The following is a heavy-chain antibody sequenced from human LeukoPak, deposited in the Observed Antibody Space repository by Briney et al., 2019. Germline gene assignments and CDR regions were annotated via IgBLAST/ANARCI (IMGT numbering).Heavy chain of an antibody. J-gene: IGHJ4*02. Sequence: PGGSLRLSCAAPGFTFSTYAMTWVRQAPGKGLGWVSVIFNSGTSTYYADSVKVRFTISRDNSKNTLHLQMSSLRAEDTAVYYCAKDMYGDFGGVDYWGQGTLVTVSS. CDR2: IFNSGTST. CDR1: GFTFSTYA. V-gene: IGHV3-23*01. D-gene: IGHD4-17*01. CDR3: AKDMYGDFGGVDY.